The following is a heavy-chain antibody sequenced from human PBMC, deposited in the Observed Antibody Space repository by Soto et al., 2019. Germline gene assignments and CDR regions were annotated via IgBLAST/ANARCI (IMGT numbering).Heavy chain of an antibody. CDR3: AKRPRALLTFDY. CDR2: ISDSVGTS. V-gene: IGHV3-23*04. Sequence: EVQLVDSGGGLVQPGGSLRLSCAASGFIFSNYVMSWVRQAPGKGLEWVSSISDSVGTSYYADSVKGRFTISRDTSKNTLYLQMNSLRAEDTAIYYCAKRPRALLTFDYWGQGTLVTVSS. D-gene: IGHD1-26*01. J-gene: IGHJ4*02. CDR1: GFIFSNYV.